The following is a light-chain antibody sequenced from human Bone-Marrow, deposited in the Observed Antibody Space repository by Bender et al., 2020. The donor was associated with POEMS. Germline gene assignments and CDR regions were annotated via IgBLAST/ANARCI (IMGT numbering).Light chain of an antibody. V-gene: IGLV1-44*01. CDR1: SSNIGGNS. Sequence: QSVLTQPPSASGTPGQRVTISCSGSSSNIGGNSVNWYQHLPGTAPKLLIYSNYQRPSGVPDRFSGSKSGTSASLAISGLQSEDEADYYCCLYSFGTGTKVTVL. CDR2: SNY. J-gene: IGLJ1*01. CDR3: CLYS.